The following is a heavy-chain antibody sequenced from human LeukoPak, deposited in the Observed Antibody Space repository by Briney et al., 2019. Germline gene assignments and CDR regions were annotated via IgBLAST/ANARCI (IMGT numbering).Heavy chain of an antibody. CDR1: GFTFDDYG. CDR3: ARDQGSSSSWYFDL. V-gene: IGHV3-20*04. D-gene: IGHD6-6*01. CDR2: INWNGGST. J-gene: IGHJ2*01. Sequence: PGGSLRLSCAASGFTFDDYGMSWVRQAPGKGLEWVSGINWNGGSTGYADSVKGRFTISRDNAKNSLYLQMNTLRAEDTALYYCARDQGSSSSWYFDLWGRGTLVTVSS.